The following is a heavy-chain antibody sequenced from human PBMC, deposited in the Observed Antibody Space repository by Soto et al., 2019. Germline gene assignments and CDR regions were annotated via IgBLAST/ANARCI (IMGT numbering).Heavy chain of an antibody. Sequence: SETLSLTCTVSGGSISSSSYYCGWIRQPPGKGLEWIGSIYYSGSTYYNPSLKSRVTISVDTSKNQFSLKLSSVTAADTAVYYCARQGYYYGSGSYYNIAFDIWGQGTMVTVSS. D-gene: IGHD3-10*01. CDR3: ARQGYYYGSGSYYNIAFDI. CDR2: IYYSGST. V-gene: IGHV4-39*01. CDR1: GGSISSSSYY. J-gene: IGHJ3*02.